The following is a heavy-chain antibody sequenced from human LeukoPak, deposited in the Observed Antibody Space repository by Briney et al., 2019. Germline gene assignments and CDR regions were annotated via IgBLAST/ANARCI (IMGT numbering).Heavy chain of an antibody. CDR2: ISAYNGNT. V-gene: IGHV1-18*01. D-gene: IGHD2-2*01. J-gene: IGHJ4*02. CDR1: GYTLTSYG. Sequence: GASVKVSCKASGYTLTSYGISWVRQAPGQGLEWMGWISAYNGNTNYAQKLQGRVTMTTDTSTSTAYMELRSLRSDDTAVYYCARGYCSSTSCRDFDYWGQGTLVTVSS. CDR3: ARGYCSSTSCRDFDY.